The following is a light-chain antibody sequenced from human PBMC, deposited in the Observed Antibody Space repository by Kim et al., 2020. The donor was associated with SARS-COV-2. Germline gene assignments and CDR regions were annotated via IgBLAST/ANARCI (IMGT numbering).Light chain of an antibody. CDR3: QQRSNWPPT. J-gene: IGKJ2*01. Sequence: SGCQGERATLDCRASESGSSYVAWYKQKPGQAHRRLIYDASNRATGIPARFSGSGSGTDFTLTISSREPEDFAVYYCQQRSNWPPTFGQGTKLEI. CDR2: DAS. CDR1: ESGSSY. V-gene: IGKV3-11*01.